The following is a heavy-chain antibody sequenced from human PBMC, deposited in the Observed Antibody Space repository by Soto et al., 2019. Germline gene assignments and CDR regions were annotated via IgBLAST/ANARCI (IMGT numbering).Heavy chain of an antibody. CDR2: ISAYNGNT. Sequence: WASVKVSCKASGYTFTSYGISWVRQAPGQGLEWMGWISAYNGNTNYAQKLQGRVTMTTDTSTSTAYMELRSLRSDDTAVYYCARLGVRFLEWFPMDVWGQGTTVTVSS. D-gene: IGHD3-3*01. CDR1: GYTFTSYG. J-gene: IGHJ6*02. CDR3: ARLGVRFLEWFPMDV. V-gene: IGHV1-18*01.